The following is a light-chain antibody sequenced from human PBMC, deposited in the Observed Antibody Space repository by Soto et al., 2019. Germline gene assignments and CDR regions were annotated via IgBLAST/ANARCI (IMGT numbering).Light chain of an antibody. J-gene: IGLJ2*01. CDR1: NIGSKN. CDR3: QLWDSSTAAV. Sequence: SYELTQPLSVSVALGQTAIITWGGNNIGSKNVHWYQQKPGQAPVLVIYRDSNRPSGIPERFSGSNSGNTATLTLSRAQAGDEADYYCQLWDSSTAAVFGGGTKLTVL. V-gene: IGLV3-9*01. CDR2: RDS.